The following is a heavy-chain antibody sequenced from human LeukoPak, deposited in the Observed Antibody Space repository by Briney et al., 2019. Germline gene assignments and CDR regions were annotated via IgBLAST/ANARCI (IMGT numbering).Heavy chain of an antibody. V-gene: IGHV3-23*01. J-gene: IGHJ4*02. CDR1: RXTLSNYA. CDR3: AKSVVAGVYGSFDY. CDR2: ITGSGGTT. D-gene: IGHD2-15*01. Sequence: PGGSLRLSCAASRXTLSNYATSWVRQAPGKGLEWVSAITGSGGTTYYADSVKGRFTISRDNSKNTLYLQMNSLRAEDAAVYYCAKSVVAGVYGSFDYWGQGTLVTVSS.